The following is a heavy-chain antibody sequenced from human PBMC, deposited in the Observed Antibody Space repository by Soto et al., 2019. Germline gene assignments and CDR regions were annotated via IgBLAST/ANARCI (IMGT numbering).Heavy chain of an antibody. Sequence: PSQTLSLTCAISGDSVSSNSAAWNWIRQSPSRGLEWLGRTYYRSKWYNDYAVSVKSRITINPDTSKNQFSLQLNSVTPEDTAVYYCAEERVVVVPAAISYSCYYYYYMDVWGKGTTVTVSS. CDR2: TYYRSKWYN. CDR3: AEERVVVVPAAISYSCYYYYYMDV. V-gene: IGHV6-1*01. J-gene: IGHJ6*03. CDR1: GDSVSSNSAA. D-gene: IGHD2-2*01.